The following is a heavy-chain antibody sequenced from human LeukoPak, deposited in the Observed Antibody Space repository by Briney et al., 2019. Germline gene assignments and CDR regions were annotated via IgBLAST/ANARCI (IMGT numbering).Heavy chain of an antibody. CDR1: GYTFTSYY. V-gene: IGHV1-46*01. CDR2: INPSGGST. Sequence: ASVKVSCKASGYTFTSYYMHWVRQAPGQGLEWMGIINPSGGSTSYAQKFQGRVTMTRDTSTSTVYMELSSLRSEDTAVYYCARNGVGDCSSTSCLYYMDVWGKGTTVTISS. D-gene: IGHD2-2*01. CDR3: ARNGVGDCSSTSCLYYMDV. J-gene: IGHJ6*03.